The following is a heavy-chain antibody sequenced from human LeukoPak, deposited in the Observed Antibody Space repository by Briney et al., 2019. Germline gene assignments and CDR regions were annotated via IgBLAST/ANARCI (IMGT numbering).Heavy chain of an antibody. CDR2: LIGSSGST. J-gene: IGHJ4*02. Sequence: GGSLRLSCAVSGFTSTNYAMNWVRQPPGKGLERVSVLIGSSGSTDYADSVKGRFTISRDNSKNTVFLQMNSLRAEDTAIYYCAKGAYDYIEIGYFDSWGQGTLVTVSS. CDR3: AKGAYDYIEIGYFDS. D-gene: IGHD5-12*01. CDR1: GFTSTNYA. V-gene: IGHV3-23*01.